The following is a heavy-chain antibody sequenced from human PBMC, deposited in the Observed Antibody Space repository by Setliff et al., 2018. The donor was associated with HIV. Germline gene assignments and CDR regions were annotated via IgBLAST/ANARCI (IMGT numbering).Heavy chain of an antibody. V-gene: IGHV1-18*01. CDR2: ISVYNGQT. Sequence: ASVKVSCKASGYSFTTYGISWVGQAPGQGLEWVGWISVYNGQTLYAQKAQDRITVTMDIPKDTAYMELRGLTPDDTAVYYCARGHHFYWYFDLWGPGTLVTVSS. CDR1: GYSFTTYG. J-gene: IGHJ2*01. CDR3: ARGHHFYWYFDL.